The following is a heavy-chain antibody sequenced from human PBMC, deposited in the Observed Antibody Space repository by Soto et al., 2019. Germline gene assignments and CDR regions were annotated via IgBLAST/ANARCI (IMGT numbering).Heavy chain of an antibody. CDR2: ISRDGGTT. V-gene: IGHV3-23*01. D-gene: IGHD3-16*01. CDR1: GSNFDSYA. J-gene: IGHJ6*02. Sequence: EVQLLESGGGLVQPGGSLRLSCAAPGSNFDSYAMNWVRQAPGKGLEWVSAISRDGGTTFYADSVKGRFTISRDNSENTLYMEMNSLRVEDTAVYYCAKGGFWVHYGMDVWGQGTTVTVSS. CDR3: AKGGFWVHYGMDV.